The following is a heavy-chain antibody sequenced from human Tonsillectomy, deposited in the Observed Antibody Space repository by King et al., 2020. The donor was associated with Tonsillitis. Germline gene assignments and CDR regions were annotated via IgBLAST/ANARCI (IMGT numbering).Heavy chain of an antibody. CDR2: IDPSDSYS. V-gene: IGHV5-10-1*03. Sequence: VQLVESGAEVKKPGESLRISCKGSGYSFTSYWITWVRQMPGKGLEWMGRIDPSDSYSDYSPSFQGHVTSSAVKSISTAYLQWSSLKASDTAMYYCARLSYSGSGGYYYYMDVWGKGTTVTVSS. J-gene: IGHJ6*03. D-gene: IGHD3-10*01. CDR1: GYSFTSYW. CDR3: ARLSYSGSGGYYYYMDV.